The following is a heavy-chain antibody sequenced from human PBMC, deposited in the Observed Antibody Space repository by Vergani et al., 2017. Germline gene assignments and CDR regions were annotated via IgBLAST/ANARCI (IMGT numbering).Heavy chain of an antibody. J-gene: IGHJ3*02. CDR2: IYYSGST. Sequence: QVQLQQWGAGLLKPSETLSLTCAVYGGSFSGYYWSWIRQPPGKGLEWIGYIYYSGSTYYNPSLKSRVTISVDTSKNQFSLKLSSVTAADTAVYYCARVRITTRPRAGAFDIWGQGTMVTVSS. CDR3: ARVRITTRPRAGAFDI. D-gene: IGHD6-6*01. CDR1: GGSFSGYY. V-gene: IGHV4-34*01.